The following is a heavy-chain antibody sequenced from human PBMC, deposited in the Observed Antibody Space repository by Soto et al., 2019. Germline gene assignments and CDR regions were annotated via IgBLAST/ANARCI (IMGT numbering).Heavy chain of an antibody. CDR3: AIEYSSSRGTVDY. D-gene: IGHD6-6*01. V-gene: IGHV4-59*01. CDR2: IYYSGST. CDR1: YS. J-gene: IGHJ4*02. Sequence: YSWRWIRQPPGKGLECIGSIYYSGSTNYNPCLKSRVTISVDTSKNQCSLKLSSVTAADTAVYYCAIEYSSSRGTVDYWGQGTLVTVSS.